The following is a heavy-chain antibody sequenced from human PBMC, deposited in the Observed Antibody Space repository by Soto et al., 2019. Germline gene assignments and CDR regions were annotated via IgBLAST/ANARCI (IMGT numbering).Heavy chain of an antibody. CDR1: GFSLSTSGVG. CDR3: AHDLYNWNDVWFDP. Sequence: SGPTLVKPTQTLTLTCTFSGFSLSTSGVGVGWIRQPPGKALEWLALIYWDDDKRYSPSLKSRLTITKDTSKNQVVLTMTNMDPVDTATYYCAHDLYNWNDVWFDPWGQGTLVTVSS. J-gene: IGHJ5*02. V-gene: IGHV2-5*02. D-gene: IGHD1-20*01. CDR2: IYWDDDK.